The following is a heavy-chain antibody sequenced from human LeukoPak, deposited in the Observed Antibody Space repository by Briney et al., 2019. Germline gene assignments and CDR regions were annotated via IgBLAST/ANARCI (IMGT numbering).Heavy chain of an antibody. D-gene: IGHD4-23*01. CDR3: AKRDYGGPFDY. CDR1: GFTFSSYA. V-gene: IGHV3-23*01. CDR2: ISGSGGST. J-gene: IGHJ4*02. Sequence: GGSLRLSCAAYGFTFSSYAMSWVLQAPGKGLEWVTAISGSGGSTYYADSVKGRFTISRDNSKNTLYLQMNSLRAEDTAVYYCAKRDYGGPFDYWGQGTLVTVSS.